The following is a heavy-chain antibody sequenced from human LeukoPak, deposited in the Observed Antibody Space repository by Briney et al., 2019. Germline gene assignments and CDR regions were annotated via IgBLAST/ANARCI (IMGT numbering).Heavy chain of an antibody. V-gene: IGHV3-7*05. J-gene: IGHJ4*02. CDR3: ARGTGNSGYRSLYLN. D-gene: IGHD5-12*01. CDR2: IKQDGSEK. CDR1: GFTFSSYW. Sequence: GVSLRLSCAASGFTFSSYWMSCVRQAPGKGLEWAASIKQDGSEKYYVDSVWGRFTISRDNAKNSLYLQMNSLKAEDTVVYYCARGTGNSGYRSLYLNWGQGTLVTVSS.